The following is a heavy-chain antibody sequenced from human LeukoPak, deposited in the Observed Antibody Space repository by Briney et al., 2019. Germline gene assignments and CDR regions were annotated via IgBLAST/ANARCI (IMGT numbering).Heavy chain of an antibody. Sequence: SQTLSLTCTVSGGSISSGGYYWSWIRQHPGKGLEWIGYIYYSGSTYYNPSLKSRVTISVDTSKNQFSLKLSSVTAADTAVYYCARDLGRGYYDSSGYYYGMDVWGQGTTVTVSS. J-gene: IGHJ6*02. CDR2: IYYSGST. CDR3: ARDLGRGYYDSSGYYYGMDV. D-gene: IGHD3-22*01. CDR1: GGSISSGGYY. V-gene: IGHV4-31*03.